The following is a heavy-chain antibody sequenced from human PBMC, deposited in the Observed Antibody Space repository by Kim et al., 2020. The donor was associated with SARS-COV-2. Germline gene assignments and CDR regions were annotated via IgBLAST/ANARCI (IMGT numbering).Heavy chain of an antibody. Sequence: SETLSLTCAVYGGSFSGYYWSWIRQPPGKGLEWIGEINHSGSTNYNPSLKSRVTISVDTSKNQFSLKLSSVTAADTAVYYCARGGSTMVRGVISSYRKQYYYYYGMDVWGQGTTVTVSS. CDR3: ARGGSTMVRGVISSYRKQYYYYYGMDV. V-gene: IGHV4-34*01. CDR1: GGSFSGYY. CDR2: INHSGST. J-gene: IGHJ6*02. D-gene: IGHD3-10*01.